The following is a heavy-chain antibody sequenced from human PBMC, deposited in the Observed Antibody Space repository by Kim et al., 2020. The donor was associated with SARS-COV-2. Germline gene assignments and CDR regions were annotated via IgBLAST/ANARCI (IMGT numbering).Heavy chain of an antibody. CDR3: VLDLWSGYYQFDY. V-gene: IGHV3-64D*09. D-gene: IGHD3-3*01. Sequence: GGSLRLSCSASGFTFSSYVMHWVRQAPGKGLEYISAITSNGVTAYYADSVKGRFTVSRDNSKNMVYLQMNSLRTEDTAVYYCVLDLWSGYYQFDYCGQGTLVTVSS. CDR1: GFTFSSYV. CDR2: ITSNGVTA. J-gene: IGHJ4*02.